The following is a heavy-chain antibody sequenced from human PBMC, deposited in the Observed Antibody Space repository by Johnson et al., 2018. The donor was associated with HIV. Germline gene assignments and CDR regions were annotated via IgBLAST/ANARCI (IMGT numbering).Heavy chain of an antibody. Sequence: QVQLVESGGGLVKPGGSLRLSCAASGFTFSSYAMHWVRQAPGKGLEWVAFISYDGSNTYYADSVKGRFTISRDNSKNTVFLQMNSLRPEDTAMYYCAAYYDFWSGSYTSGFDIWGQGTMVTVSS. CDR2: ISYDGSNT. V-gene: IGHV3-30*01. D-gene: IGHD3-3*01. CDR1: GFTFSSYA. CDR3: AAYYDFWSGSYTSGFDI. J-gene: IGHJ3*02.